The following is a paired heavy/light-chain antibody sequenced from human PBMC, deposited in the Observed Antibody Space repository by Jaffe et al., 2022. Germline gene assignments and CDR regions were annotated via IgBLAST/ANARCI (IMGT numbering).Heavy chain of an antibody. CDR1: GGSISHYY. D-gene: IGHD2-8*02. J-gene: IGHJ4*02. V-gene: IGHV4-59*01. Sequence: QVQLQESGPGLVKPSETLSLTCTVSGGSISHYYWSWIRQPPGKGLEWIGYIYYSGSTHYNPSLKNRVTLSVDTSKNEFSLKLTSVIAADTAVYYCASESMTSTGIAHWGQGTLVTVSS. CDR3: ASESMTSTGIAH. CDR2: IYYSGST.
Light chain of an antibody. Sequence: QTVVTQEPSLTVSPGGTVTLTCASSTGSVTTGYYPNWFQQKPGQAPRALIYSTSNKYSWTPARFSGSLLGGKAALTLSGVQPEDEAEYYCLLYYGAARVFGGGTKLTVL. CDR2: STS. CDR1: TGSVTTGYY. V-gene: IGLV7-43*01. CDR3: LLYYGAARV. J-gene: IGLJ3*02.